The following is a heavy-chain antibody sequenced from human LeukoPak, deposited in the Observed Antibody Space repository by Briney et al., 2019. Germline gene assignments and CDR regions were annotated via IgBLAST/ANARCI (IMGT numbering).Heavy chain of an antibody. CDR3: AKGALGSWYYFDY. Sequence: HPGGSLRLPCVASGFTFGSSAMSWVRQAPGKGPEWVSTFSRSGPDTYYADSVKGRFTIFRDNSKNTLYLQMNSLRDEDTAVYYCAKGALGSWYYFDYWGRGTLVTVSS. CDR1: GFTFGSSA. V-gene: IGHV3-23*01. D-gene: IGHD6-13*01. J-gene: IGHJ4*02. CDR2: FSRSGPDT.